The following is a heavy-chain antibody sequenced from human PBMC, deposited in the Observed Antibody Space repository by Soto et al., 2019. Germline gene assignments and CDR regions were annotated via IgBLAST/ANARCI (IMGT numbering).Heavy chain of an antibody. CDR2: IVVGSGNT. CDR1: GFTCTSSA. V-gene: IGHV1-58*02. J-gene: IGHJ3*02. CDR3: AAGSMVRGALGAFDI. Sequence: VASVKVSCRASGFTCTSSAMQWVRQARGQRLEWIGWIVVGSGNTNYAQKFQERVTITRDMSTSTAYMELSSLRSEDTAVYYCAAGSMVRGALGAFDIWGQGTMVTVSS. D-gene: IGHD3-10*01.